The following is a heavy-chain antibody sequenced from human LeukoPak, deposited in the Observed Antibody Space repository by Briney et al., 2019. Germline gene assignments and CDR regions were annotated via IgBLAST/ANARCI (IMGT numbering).Heavy chain of an antibody. J-gene: IGHJ4*02. CDR1: GFTFSSYA. V-gene: IGHV3-7*01. Sequence: QPGGSLRLSCAASGFTFSSYAMHWVRQAPGKGLEWVANIKQDGSEKYYVDSVKGRFTISRDNAKNSLYLQMNSLRAEDTAVYYCARVTWSGSYHFDYWGQGTLVTVSS. CDR2: IKQDGSEK. D-gene: IGHD1-26*01. CDR3: ARVTWSGSYHFDY.